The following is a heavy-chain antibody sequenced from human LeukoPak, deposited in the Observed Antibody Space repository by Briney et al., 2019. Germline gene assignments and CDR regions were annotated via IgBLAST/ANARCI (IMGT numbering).Heavy chain of an antibody. J-gene: IGHJ4*02. D-gene: IGHD3-16*01. V-gene: IGHV3-23*01. CDR3: AKDPSYDYVWGGFDY. Sequence: GGSLRLSCAASGFTFSSYAMSWVRQAPGKGLEWVSAISGSGGSTYYADSVKGRFTISRDNSKNTLYLQMNSLRAEDTAVYYCAKDPSYDYVWGGFDYWGQGTLVTVSS. CDR1: GFTFSSYA. CDR2: ISGSGGST.